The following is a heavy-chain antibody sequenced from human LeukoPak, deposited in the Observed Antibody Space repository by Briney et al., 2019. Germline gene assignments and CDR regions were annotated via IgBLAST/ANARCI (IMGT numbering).Heavy chain of an antibody. CDR3: ARDRAYGDYLYGMDV. V-gene: IGHV3-21*01. D-gene: IGHD4-17*01. CDR2: ISSSSSYI. Sequence: AGGSLRISCAASGSTFSSYSMNWVRQAPGKGLKWISSISSSSSYIYYADSVKGRFTISRDNVKNSLYLQMNSLRAEDTAVYYCARDRAYGDYLYGMDVWGQGTTVTVSS. CDR1: GSTFSSYS. J-gene: IGHJ6*02.